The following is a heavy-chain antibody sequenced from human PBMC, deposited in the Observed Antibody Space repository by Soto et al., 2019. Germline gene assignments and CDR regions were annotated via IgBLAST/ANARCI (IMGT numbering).Heavy chain of an antibody. V-gene: IGHV4-59*01. J-gene: IGHJ5*02. CDR2: IYYSGST. CDR1: GGSISSYY. CDR3: ARLPFRSRHNWFDP. Sequence: SETLSLTCTVSGGSISSYYWSWIRQPPGKGLEWIGYIYYSGSTNYNPSLKSRVTISVDTSKNQFSLKLSSVTAADTAVYYCARLPFRSRHNWFDPWGQATLVTVSS. D-gene: IGHD6-13*01.